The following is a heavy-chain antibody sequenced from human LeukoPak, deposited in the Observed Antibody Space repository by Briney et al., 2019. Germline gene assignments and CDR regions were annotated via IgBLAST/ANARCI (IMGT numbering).Heavy chain of an antibody. J-gene: IGHJ4*02. CDR2: INSDGSST. CDR1: GFTFSGYW. V-gene: IGHV3-74*03. CDR3: ARDPVYYDSRGYYSGGWYFDY. D-gene: IGHD3-22*01. Sequence: GGSLRLSCAASGFTFSGYWMHWVRQAPGKGLVWVSRINSDGSSTTYADSVKGRFTISRDNAKNTLYLKMNSLRAEDTAVYYCARDPVYYDSRGYYSGGWYFDYWGQGTLVTVSS.